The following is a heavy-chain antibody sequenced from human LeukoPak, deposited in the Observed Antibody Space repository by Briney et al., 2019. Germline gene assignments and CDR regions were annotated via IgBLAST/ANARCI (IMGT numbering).Heavy chain of an antibody. D-gene: IGHD2/OR15-2a*01. V-gene: IGHV4-34*01. CDR1: GGSFSGYY. J-gene: IGHJ2*01. CDR3: ARNTFYGFFDL. CDR2: INHSGST. Sequence: SETLSLTCAVYGGSFSGYYWSWIRQPPGKGLEWIGEINHSGSTNYNPSLKSRVTISVDTSKNQLSLKLRSVTAADTAVDYCARNTFYGFFDLWGRGTLVTVSS.